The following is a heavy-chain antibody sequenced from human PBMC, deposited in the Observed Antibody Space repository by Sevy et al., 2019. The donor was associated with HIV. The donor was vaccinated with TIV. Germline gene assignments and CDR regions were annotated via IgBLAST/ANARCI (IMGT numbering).Heavy chain of an antibody. CDR2: IYPGDSDT. Sequence: GESLKISCKGSGYSFTSYWIGWVRQMPGKGLEWMGTIYPGDSDTRYSPSFQGQVTISADKSISTAYLQWSSLKASDTAMYYCARLGVGYCSSTSCYEGMHFDYWGQGTLVTVSS. CDR1: GYSFTSYW. CDR3: ARLGVGYCSSTSCYEGMHFDY. J-gene: IGHJ4*02. V-gene: IGHV5-51*01. D-gene: IGHD2-2*01.